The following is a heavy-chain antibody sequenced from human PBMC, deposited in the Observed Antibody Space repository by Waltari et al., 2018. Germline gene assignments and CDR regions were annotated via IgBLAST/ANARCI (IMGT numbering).Heavy chain of an antibody. CDR3: AREAPAVAIDAFDI. CDR1: GGSISSHY. Sequence: QVQLQESGPGLVKPSETLSITCTVSGGSISSHYWSWIRQPPGKGLEWIGYIYYSGSTNYNPSLKSRVTISVDTSKNQCSLKLSSVTAADTAVYYCAREAPAVAIDAFDIWCQGTMVTVSS. D-gene: IGHD6-19*01. CDR2: IYYSGST. J-gene: IGHJ3*02. V-gene: IGHV4-59*11.